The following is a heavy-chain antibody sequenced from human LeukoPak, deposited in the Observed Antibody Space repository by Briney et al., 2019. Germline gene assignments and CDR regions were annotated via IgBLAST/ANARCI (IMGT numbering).Heavy chain of an antibody. CDR2: IYYSGST. D-gene: IGHD3-10*01. J-gene: IGHJ5*02. CDR3: ARVADYYGSGSCPERGWFDP. CDR1: GGSISSYY. V-gene: IGHV4-59*01. Sequence: PSETLSLTCTVSGGSISSYYWSWIRQPPGKGLEWIGYIYYSGSTNYNPSLKSRVTISVDTSKNQFSLKLSSVTAADTAVYYCARVADYYGSGSCPERGWFDPWGQGTLVTVSS.